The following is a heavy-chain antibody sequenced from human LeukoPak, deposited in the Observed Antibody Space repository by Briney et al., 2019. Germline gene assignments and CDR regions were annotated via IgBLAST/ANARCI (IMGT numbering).Heavy chain of an antibody. D-gene: IGHD3-10*01. CDR1: GGTFSSYA. Sequence: SVKVSCKASGGTFSSYAISWVRQAPGQGLEWMGGIIPIFGTANYAQKFQGRVTITADESTSTAYMELSSLRSEDTAVHHCATVGMGGELNYWGQGTLVTVSS. CDR3: ATVGMGGELNY. J-gene: IGHJ4*02. V-gene: IGHV1-69*13. CDR2: IIPIFGTA.